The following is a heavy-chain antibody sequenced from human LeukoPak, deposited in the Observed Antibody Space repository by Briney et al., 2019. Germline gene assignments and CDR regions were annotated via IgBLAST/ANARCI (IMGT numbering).Heavy chain of an antibody. CDR1: GGSISSYY. D-gene: IGHD1-20*01. Sequence: SETLSLXCTVSGGSISSYYWSWIRQPPGKGLEWIGYIYYSGSTNYNPSLKSRVTISVDTSKNQFSLKLSSVTAADTAVYYCARARPYNWKHDAFDIWGQGTMVTVSS. CDR3: ARARPYNWKHDAFDI. V-gene: IGHV4-59*01. J-gene: IGHJ3*02. CDR2: IYYSGST.